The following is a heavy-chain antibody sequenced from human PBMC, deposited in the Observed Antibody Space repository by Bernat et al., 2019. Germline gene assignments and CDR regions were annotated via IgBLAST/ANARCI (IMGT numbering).Heavy chain of an antibody. Sequence: QVQLVESGGDVVQPGRSLRLSCAASGFTFSSYAMHWVRQAPGKGLEWVALISYDGSNKYYADSVKGRFTISRDNSKNTLYLQMNSLRAEDTAVYYCARGLHSSSSGSDYWGQGTLVTVSS. CDR3: ARGLHSSSSGSDY. CDR2: ISYDGSNK. D-gene: IGHD6-6*01. J-gene: IGHJ4*02. CDR1: GFTFSSYA. V-gene: IGHV3-30-3*01.